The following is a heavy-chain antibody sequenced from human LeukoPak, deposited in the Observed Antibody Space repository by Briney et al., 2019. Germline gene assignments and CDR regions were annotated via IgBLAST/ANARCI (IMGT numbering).Heavy chain of an antibody. D-gene: IGHD2-15*01. CDR2: IYYSGST. Sequence: PSETLSLTCAVSGGSISSYYWSWLRQPPGKGLEWIGYIYYSGSTNYNSSLKSRVTMSVDTSKNQFSLKLSSATAADTAVYYCARGYCSGGTCYRTFFDYWGQGTLVTVSS. CDR1: GGSISSYY. V-gene: IGHV4-59*01. J-gene: IGHJ4*02. CDR3: ARGYCSGGTCYRTFFDY.